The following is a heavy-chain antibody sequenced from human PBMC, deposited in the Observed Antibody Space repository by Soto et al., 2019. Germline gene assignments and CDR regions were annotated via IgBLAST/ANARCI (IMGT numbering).Heavy chain of an antibody. J-gene: IGHJ4*02. V-gene: IGHV4-31*02. Sequence: SETLSLTWTFSGGSMSTSAYYWSWIRQHPGKGLEWIGYIYYSGSTFYNPSLMSRVTISVDTSKQQFSLKMTSVTAADTAIYYCARHVSAVGRRGYFDFWGLGTLVTVSS. CDR2: IYYSGST. D-gene: IGHD5-18*01. CDR1: GGSMSTSAYY. CDR3: ARHVSAVGRRGYFDF.